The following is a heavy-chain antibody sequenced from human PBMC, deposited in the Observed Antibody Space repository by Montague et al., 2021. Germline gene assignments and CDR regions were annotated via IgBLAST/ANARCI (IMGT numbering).Heavy chain of an antibody. D-gene: IGHD1-26*01. CDR1: GGSFSGHY. J-gene: IGHJ6*02. Sequence: SETLSLTCAVYGGSFSGHYWSWIRQPPGKGLGWIGEINHSGSTNYNPSLKSRVTMSVDTSKNQLSLNLSSVTAADTAVYYCARYLHTSKYSGSHYLSRQYGMDVWGQGTTVPVSS. CDR3: ARYLHTSKYSGSHYLSRQYGMDV. CDR2: INHSGST. V-gene: IGHV4-34*01.